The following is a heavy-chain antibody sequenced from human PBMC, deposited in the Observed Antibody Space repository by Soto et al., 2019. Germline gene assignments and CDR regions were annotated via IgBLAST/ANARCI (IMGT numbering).Heavy chain of an antibody. D-gene: IGHD3-16*01. CDR1: GFTFSNSG. J-gene: IGHJ4*02. CDR3: AKGSAHTYAYLDY. CDR2: LSGSGMT. V-gene: IGHV3-23*01. Sequence: GGSLRLSCAASGFTFSNSGMSWVRQAPGKGLEWVSTLSGSGMTYYADSVKGRLTISRDDSKNTLYLQMNSLRAEDTAVYYCAKGSAHTYAYLDYWGQGTLVTVSS.